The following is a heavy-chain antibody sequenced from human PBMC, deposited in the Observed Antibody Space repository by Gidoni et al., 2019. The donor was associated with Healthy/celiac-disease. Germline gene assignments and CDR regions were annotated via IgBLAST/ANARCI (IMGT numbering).Heavy chain of an antibody. CDR1: GFTFDDYA. Sequence: EVQLVESGGGVVQPGGSLRLSCAASGFTFDDYAMHWVRQAPGKGLEWVSLISGDGGSTYYADSVKGRFTISRDNSKNSLYLQMNSLRTEDTALYYCAKDGTDGYYYGMDVWGQGTTVTVSS. CDR2: ISGDGGST. CDR3: AKDGTDGYYYGMDV. V-gene: IGHV3-43*02. J-gene: IGHJ6*02.